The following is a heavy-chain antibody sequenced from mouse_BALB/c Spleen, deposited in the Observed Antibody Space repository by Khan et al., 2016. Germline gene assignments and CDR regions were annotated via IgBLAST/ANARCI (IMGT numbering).Heavy chain of an antibody. J-gene: IGHJ3*01. CDR3: TRAGYDYPFAY. D-gene: IGHD2-4*01. V-gene: IGHV1S81*02. Sequence: QVQLKESGAELVKPGASVKLSCKASGYTFTSYYMYWVKQRPGQGLEWIGEINPSNGDTNFNERFKSKATLTVDKSYSTTYMQFSSLTSEDSAVYYCTRAGYDYPFAYWGQGTLVTVSA. CDR1: GYTFTSYY. CDR2: INPSNGDT.